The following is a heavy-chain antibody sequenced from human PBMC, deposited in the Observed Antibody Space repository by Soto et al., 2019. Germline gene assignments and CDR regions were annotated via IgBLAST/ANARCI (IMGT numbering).Heavy chain of an antibody. D-gene: IGHD6-13*01. CDR3: AKHNPGINTGFGY. CDR1: GFTFSSYA. CDR2: ISGSGDSA. Sequence: EVQLLESGGGLVQPGGSLRLSCAASGFTFSSYAMSWDRQAPGRGLEWVSVISGSGDSAYYAGSVKGRFTISRDNSKNTLYLQMNSLRVEDTAIYYSAKHNPGINTGFGYWGQGTLVTVSS. V-gene: IGHV3-23*01. J-gene: IGHJ4*02.